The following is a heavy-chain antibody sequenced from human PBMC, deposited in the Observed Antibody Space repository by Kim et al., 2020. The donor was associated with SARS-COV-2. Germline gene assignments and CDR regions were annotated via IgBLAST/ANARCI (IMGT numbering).Heavy chain of an antibody. Sequence: GGSLRLSCEVSGLIFSSYGMHWVRQAPGKGLEWVAVIRHDGSATYYADSVKGRFTISRDNAKNTVYLQMKSLRVEDTAVYYCANELGKYCGGNCPFDIWGQGTLVTVSS. CDR1: GLIFSSYG. J-gene: IGHJ4*02. CDR3: ANELGKYCGGNCPFDI. D-gene: IGHD2-21*02. CDR2: IRHDGSAT. V-gene: IGHV3-30*02.